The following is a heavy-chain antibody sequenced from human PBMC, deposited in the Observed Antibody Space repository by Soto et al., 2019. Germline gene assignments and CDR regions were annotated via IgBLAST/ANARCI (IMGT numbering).Heavy chain of an antibody. Sequence: GGSLRLSCAASGFTFSSYSMNWVRQAPGKGLEWVSYISSSSTIYYADSVKGRFTISRDNAKNSLYLQMNSLRDEDTAVYYCARANYDYVWGSYRYYYFDYWGQGTLVTVSS. V-gene: IGHV3-48*02. CDR2: ISSSSTI. CDR3: ARANYDYVWGSYRYYYFDY. J-gene: IGHJ4*02. D-gene: IGHD3-16*02. CDR1: GFTFSSYS.